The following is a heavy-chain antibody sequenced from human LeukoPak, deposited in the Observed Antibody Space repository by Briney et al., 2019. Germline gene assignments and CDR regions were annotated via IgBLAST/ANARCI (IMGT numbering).Heavy chain of an antibody. CDR3: ASSPEGELELLPYYFDY. CDR2: IIPIFGTA. J-gene: IGHJ4*02. Sequence: VASVKVSCKASGGTFSSYAISWVRQAPGQGLEWMGGIIPIFGTANYAQKFQGRVTITTDESTSTAYMELSSLRSEDTAAYYCASSPEGELELLPYYFDYWGQGTLVTVSS. D-gene: IGHD1-7*01. CDR1: GGTFSSYA. V-gene: IGHV1-69*05.